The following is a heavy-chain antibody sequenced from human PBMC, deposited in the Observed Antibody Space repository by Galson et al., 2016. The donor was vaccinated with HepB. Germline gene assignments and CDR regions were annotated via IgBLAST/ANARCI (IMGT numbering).Heavy chain of an antibody. J-gene: IGHJ6*02. CDR2: IYPGDFDT. V-gene: IGHV5-51*01. Sequence: QSGAEVKKPGESLKISCEGSGYSFTSYWISWVRQMPGKGLEWMGIIYPGDFDTRYSPSFQGQVTISADKSISTAYLQWKSLKDSDTAMYYCARHEPLVDFYYYKMDVWGQGTTVTVSS. CDR3: ARHEPLVDFYYYKMDV. D-gene: IGHD2-8*02. CDR1: GYSFTSYW.